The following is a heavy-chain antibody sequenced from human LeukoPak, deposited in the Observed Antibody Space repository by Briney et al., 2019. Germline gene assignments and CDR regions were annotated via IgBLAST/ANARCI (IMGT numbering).Heavy chain of an antibody. CDR1: GFIYSNYA. Sequence: GGSLRLSCSASGFIYSNYAMYWVGQAPGKGLEYVSAISSNGGSTYYADSLKGRLTISRDNSKNTLYLHMSSLRSEDTAVYYCVKNGVYTSGWYGGYFDSWGQGTLVTVSS. CDR3: VKNGVYTSGWYGGYFDS. CDR2: ISSNGGST. J-gene: IGHJ4*02. V-gene: IGHV3-64D*08. D-gene: IGHD6-19*01.